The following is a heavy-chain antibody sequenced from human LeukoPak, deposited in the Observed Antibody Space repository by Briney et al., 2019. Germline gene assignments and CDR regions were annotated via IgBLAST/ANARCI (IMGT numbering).Heavy chain of an antibody. CDR1: GFTFSSYG. Sequence: GGSLRLSCAASGFTFSSYGMHWVRQAPGKGLEWVAVIWYDGSNKYYADSVKGRFTISRDNSKNTLYLQMNSLSAEDTAVYYCARDHGATLAREYYFDYWGQGTLVTASS. CDR2: IWYDGSNK. V-gene: IGHV3-33*01. J-gene: IGHJ4*02. CDR3: ARDHGATLAREYYFDY. D-gene: IGHD5-12*01.